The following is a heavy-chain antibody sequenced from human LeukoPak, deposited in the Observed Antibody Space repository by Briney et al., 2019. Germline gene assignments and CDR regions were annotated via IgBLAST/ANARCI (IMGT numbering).Heavy chain of an antibody. CDR2: IKQDGSEK. Sequence: GGSLRLSCAASGFTFSSYSMNWVRQAPGKGLEWVANIKQDGSEKYYVDSVKGRFTISRDNAKNSLYLQMNSLRAEDTAVYYCARDLPDYWGQGTLVTVSS. J-gene: IGHJ4*02. CDR1: GFTFSSYS. V-gene: IGHV3-7*01. CDR3: ARDLPDY.